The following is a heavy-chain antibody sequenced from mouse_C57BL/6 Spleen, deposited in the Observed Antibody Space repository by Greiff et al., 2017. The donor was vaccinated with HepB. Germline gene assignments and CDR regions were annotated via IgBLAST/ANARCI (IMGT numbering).Heavy chain of an antibody. CDR2: INPSTGGT. Sequence: EVQLQESGPELVKPGASVKISCKASGYSFTGYYMNWVKQSPEKSLEWIGEINPSTGGTTYNQKFKAKATLTVDKSSSTAYMQLKSLTSEDSAVYYCARWDWDEGYYFDYWGQGTTLTVSS. D-gene: IGHD4-1*01. J-gene: IGHJ2*01. CDR3: ARWDWDEGYYFDY. V-gene: IGHV1-42*01. CDR1: GYSFTGYY.